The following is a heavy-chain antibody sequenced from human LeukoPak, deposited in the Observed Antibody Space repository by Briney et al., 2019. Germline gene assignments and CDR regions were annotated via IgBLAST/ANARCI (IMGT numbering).Heavy chain of an antibody. CDR3: ARGPASSCPDY. CDR2: NYYSGST. V-gene: IGHV4-39*07. CDR1: GGSISSSSYY. D-gene: IGHD6-13*01. Sequence: SETLSLTCTVSGGSISSSSYYWGWIRQPPGKGLEWIGSNYYSGSTYYNPSLKSRVTISVDTSKNQFSLKLSSVTAADTAVYYCARGPASSCPDYWGQGTLVTVSS. J-gene: IGHJ4*02.